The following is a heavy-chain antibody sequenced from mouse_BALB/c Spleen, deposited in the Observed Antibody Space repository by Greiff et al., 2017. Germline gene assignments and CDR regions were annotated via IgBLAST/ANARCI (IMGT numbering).Heavy chain of an antibody. CDR2: IRLKSNNYAT. Sequence: EVKVEESGGGLVQPGGSMKLSCVASGFTFSNYWMNWVRQSPEKGLEWVAEIRLKSNNYATHYAESVKGRFTISRDDSKSSVYLQMNNLRAEDTGIYYCTRRGYDPYFDYWGQGTTLTVSS. J-gene: IGHJ2*01. D-gene: IGHD2-14*01. V-gene: IGHV6-6*02. CDR1: GFTFSNYW. CDR3: TRRGYDPYFDY.